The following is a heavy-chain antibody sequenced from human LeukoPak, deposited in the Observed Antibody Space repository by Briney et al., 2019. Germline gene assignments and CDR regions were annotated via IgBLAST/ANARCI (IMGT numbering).Heavy chain of an antibody. Sequence: PGGSLRLSCEASGFTFSNSVMNWVRQAPGKGLEWVALVSYEGSSERYADSVKGRFTISRDNSKNVLYLQMNSLRVEDTAVYYCATKLLHDYNGSWGQGTLVTVSS. CDR1: GFTFSNSV. CDR3: ATKLLHDYNGS. V-gene: IGHV3-30*03. J-gene: IGHJ4*02. CDR2: VSYEGSSE. D-gene: IGHD5-24*01.